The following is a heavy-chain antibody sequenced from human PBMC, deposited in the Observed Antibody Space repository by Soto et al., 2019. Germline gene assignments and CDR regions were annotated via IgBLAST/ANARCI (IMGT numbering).Heavy chain of an antibody. CDR3: ARDEGYYAMDV. J-gene: IGHJ6*02. CDR2: IYYSGTP. CDR1: GVSISSGAYY. Sequence: PSETLSLTCTVSGVSISSGAYYWSWIRQHPGKGLEWIGYIYYSGTPYYNPSLESRVIISLDTSKNQSSLKLSSVTAADTAVYYCARDEGYYAMDVWGQGTTVTVSS. V-gene: IGHV4-31*03.